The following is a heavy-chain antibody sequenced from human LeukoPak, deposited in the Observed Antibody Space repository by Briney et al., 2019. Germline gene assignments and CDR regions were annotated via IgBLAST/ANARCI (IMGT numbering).Heavy chain of an antibody. CDR3: ARANVQSDWNSPFDY. J-gene: IGHJ4*02. V-gene: IGHV4-39*07. CDR2: IYYSGST. Sequence: SETLSLTCTVSGGSISSSSYYWGWIRQPPGKGLEWIGSIYYSGSTYYNPSLKSRVTLSVDTSKNQFSLKLSSVTAADTAVYYCARANVQSDWNSPFDYWGQGTLVTVSS. D-gene: IGHD1-7*01. CDR1: GGSISSSSYY.